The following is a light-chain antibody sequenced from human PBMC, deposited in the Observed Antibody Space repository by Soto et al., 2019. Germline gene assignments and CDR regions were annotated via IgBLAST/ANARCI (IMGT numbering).Light chain of an antibody. CDR2: KAS. J-gene: IGKJ2*01. CDR3: QQYDSIPYT. CDR1: QTINSW. Sequence: DIQMTQSPSTLSASVRDRVTITCRASQTINSWLAWYQQRPGKAPRLLIYKASTLESGVPSRFSGSGSGTEFTLTISTLQPDDFATYYRQQYDSIPYTFGQGTKLDIK. V-gene: IGKV1-5*03.